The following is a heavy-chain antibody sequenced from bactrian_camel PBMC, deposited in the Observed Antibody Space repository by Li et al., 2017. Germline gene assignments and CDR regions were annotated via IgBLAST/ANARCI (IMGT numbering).Heavy chain of an antibody. CDR1: GYTVSTYS. D-gene: IGHD6*01. CDR2: FGKDGTT. Sequence: DVQLVESGGGLVQTGGSLKLSCAPSGYTVSTYSMGWFRQAPGKEREGVAIFGKDGTTTYTDSVKGRFTISKDNVKNTLSLQMNSLEVEDTAMYYCAANWYGGSASKLRPLYQDWGQGTQVTVS. J-gene: IGHJ4*01. V-gene: IGHV3S67*01. CDR3: AANWYGGSASKLRPLYQD.